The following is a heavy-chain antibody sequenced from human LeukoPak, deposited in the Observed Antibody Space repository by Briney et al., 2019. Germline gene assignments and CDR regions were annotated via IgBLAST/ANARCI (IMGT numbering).Heavy chain of an antibody. CDR2: ITDSGGTT. J-gene: IGHJ4*02. V-gene: IGHV3-23*01. CDR1: RFTFSSYA. CDR3: ASATNYDSSGYYLDY. D-gene: IGHD3-22*01. Sequence: GGSLRLSCAASRFTFSSYAMTWVRQAPGKGLEWVSAITDSGGTTFYADSVKGRFTISRDNSKNTLYLQMNSLRAEDTAVYYCASATNYDSSGYYLDYWGQGTLVTVPS.